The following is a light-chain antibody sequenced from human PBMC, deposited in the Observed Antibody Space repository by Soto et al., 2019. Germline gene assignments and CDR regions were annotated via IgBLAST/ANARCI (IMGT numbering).Light chain of an antibody. J-gene: IGKJ1*01. CDR1: QSVTSNY. CDR2: LAS. V-gene: IGKV3-11*01. CDR3: HQRQSWPRT. Sequence: EIVLTQSPGTLSLSPGERATLSCRASQSVTSNYLAWYQHKPGQAPRLLIYLASNRAAGVPARFSGSGSGTDFTLTISDVEPEDFAVYYCHQRQSWPRTFGQGTKVDIK.